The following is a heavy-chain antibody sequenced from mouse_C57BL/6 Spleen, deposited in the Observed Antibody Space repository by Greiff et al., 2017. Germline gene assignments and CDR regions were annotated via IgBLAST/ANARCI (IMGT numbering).Heavy chain of an antibody. CDR1: GYAFSSSW. V-gene: IGHV1-82*01. J-gene: IGHJ4*01. CDR3: AEERGITTVSRTGAMDY. CDR2: IYPGDGDT. Sequence: VQLQQSGPELVKPGASVKISCKASGYAFSSSWMNWVKQRPGKGLEWIGRIYPGDGDTNYNGKFKGKATLTADKSSSTAYMQLSSLTSEDSAVYFCAEERGITTVSRTGAMDYWGQGTSVTVSS. D-gene: IGHD1-1*01.